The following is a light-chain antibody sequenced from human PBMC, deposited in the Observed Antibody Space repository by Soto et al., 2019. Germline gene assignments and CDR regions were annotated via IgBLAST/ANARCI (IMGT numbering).Light chain of an antibody. Sequence: DVVMTQTPLSLSVAPGQPASISYKSSQSLLHITGETFLFWYLQKPGQSPQLLIYEVSTRVSGVPDRFSGSGSGTDFTLEISRVETDDVGIYYCIQSTQLPPTFGQGTRLGIE. CDR2: EVS. CDR1: QSLLHITGETF. J-gene: IGKJ5*01. CDR3: IQSTQLPPT. V-gene: IGKV2D-29*02.